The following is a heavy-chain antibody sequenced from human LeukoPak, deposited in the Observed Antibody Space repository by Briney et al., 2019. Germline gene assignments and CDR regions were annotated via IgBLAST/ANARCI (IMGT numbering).Heavy chain of an antibody. Sequence: PSGTLSLTCAVSGGSISSSNWWSWVRPPPGKGLEWIGEIYHSGSTNYNPSLKSRVTISVDKSKNQFSLKLSSVTAADTAVYYCARDRSLRGDRTFDPWGQGILVTVSS. CDR2: IYHSGST. CDR3: ARDRSLRGDRTFDP. CDR1: GGSISSSNW. V-gene: IGHV4-4*02. D-gene: IGHD2-2*01. J-gene: IGHJ5*02.